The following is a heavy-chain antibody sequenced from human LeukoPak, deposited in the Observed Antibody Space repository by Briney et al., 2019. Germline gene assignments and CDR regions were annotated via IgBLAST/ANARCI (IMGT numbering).Heavy chain of an antibody. Sequence: PSETLSLTCPVSGGSISRYYWSWIRQPPGKGLEWIGYIYYTGSTNYNPSLKSRVTISVDTSKNQFSLKLSSVTAADTAVHYCARDQRSGDYWFDPWGQGTLVTVSS. J-gene: IGHJ5*02. CDR1: GGSISRYY. D-gene: IGHD4-17*01. CDR3: ARDQRSGDYWFDP. CDR2: IYYTGST. V-gene: IGHV4-59*01.